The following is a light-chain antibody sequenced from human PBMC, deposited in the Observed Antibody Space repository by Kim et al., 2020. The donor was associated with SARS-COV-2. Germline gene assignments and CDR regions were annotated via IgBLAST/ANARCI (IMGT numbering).Light chain of an antibody. CDR2: GAS. CDR1: QGISSN. Sequence: ASVGDRVTITCRTSQGISSNLAWYQQKPGKAPKLLIYGASTLLSGVPSRFSGSGSGTEFTLTISSLQPEDFATYYCQQLNSYPRTFGQGTKVDIK. V-gene: IGKV1-9*01. CDR3: QQLNSYPRT. J-gene: IGKJ1*01.